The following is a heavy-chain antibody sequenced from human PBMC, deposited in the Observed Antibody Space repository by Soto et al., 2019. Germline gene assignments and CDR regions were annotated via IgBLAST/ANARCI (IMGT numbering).Heavy chain of an antibody. D-gene: IGHD3-10*01. CDR3: ARGFGRFNY. CDR2: LDGSGTTK. Sequence: PGGSLRLSCGVSGFTFNDFEMNCVRPAPGKGLEWLAYLDGSGTTKKYADSVRARFTISRDNPNTSLFLKMSSLSAADTAIYYCARGFGRFNYGGQGTLVSVSS. J-gene: IGHJ4*02. V-gene: IGHV3-48*03. CDR1: GFTFNDFE.